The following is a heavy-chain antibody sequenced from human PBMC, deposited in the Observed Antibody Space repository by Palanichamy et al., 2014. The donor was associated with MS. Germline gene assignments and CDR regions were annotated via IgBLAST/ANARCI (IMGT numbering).Heavy chain of an antibody. CDR1: GFIFSSYG. CDR2: VRNDGSTK. CDR3: AKGGGE. J-gene: IGHJ6*02. D-gene: IGHD2-15*01. Sequence: QVQLVEVWGRAWSSLGGPVRLSCAASGFIFSSYGMHWVRQAPGKGLEWVTYVRNDGSTKHLGDSVKGRFTISRDNSQNTVYLQMNSLRPEDTAVYLCAKGGGEWGQGTTVTVSS. V-gene: IGHV3-30*02.